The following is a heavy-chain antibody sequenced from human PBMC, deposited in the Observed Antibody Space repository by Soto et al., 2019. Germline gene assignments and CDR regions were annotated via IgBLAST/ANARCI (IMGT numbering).Heavy chain of an antibody. J-gene: IGHJ3*02. D-gene: IGHD1-1*01. V-gene: IGHV4-59*01. CDR3: ARLAPRDGDPKTVRAFDI. CDR2: ISSSGST. Sequence: QVQLQESGPGLVKPSETLSLTCTVSGGSISSYYWSWIRQPPGKGLEWIAYISSSGSTKYNPSLRSRVTISLDTSKNPFSLKSTSVTAADTAVYYCARLAPRDGDPKTVRAFDIWGQGTMVTVSS. CDR1: GGSISSYY.